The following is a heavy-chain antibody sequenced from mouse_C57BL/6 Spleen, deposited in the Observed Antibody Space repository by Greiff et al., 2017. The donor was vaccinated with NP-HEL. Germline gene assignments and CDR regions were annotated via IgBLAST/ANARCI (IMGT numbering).Heavy chain of an antibody. J-gene: IGHJ1*03. Sequence: QVQLQQPGAELVKPGASVKLSCKASGYTFTSYWMHWVKQRPGQGLEWIGMIHPNSGSTNYNEKFKSKATLTVDKSSSTDYMQLSSLTSEDSAVCYCAFINTVVAAYWYFDVWGTGTTVTVSS. CDR2: IHPNSGST. CDR1: GYTFTSYW. V-gene: IGHV1-64*01. D-gene: IGHD1-1*01. CDR3: AFINTVVAAYWYFDV.